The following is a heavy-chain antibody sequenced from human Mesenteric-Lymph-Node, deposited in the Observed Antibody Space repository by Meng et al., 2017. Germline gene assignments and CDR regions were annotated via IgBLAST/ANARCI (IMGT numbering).Heavy chain of an antibody. Sequence: GESLKISCAASGFTFNNYAMTWVRQAPGKGLEWVSTINTSGGKTNYADSVKGRFTISRDNSKNTVYLQMDSLRAEDTAVYFCAKDYMAGSNDSSDYRFDYWGQGTSVTVSS. CDR2: INTSGGKT. CDR3: AKDYMAGSNDSSDYRFDY. J-gene: IGHJ4*02. V-gene: IGHV3-23*01. D-gene: IGHD3-22*01. CDR1: GFTFNNYA.